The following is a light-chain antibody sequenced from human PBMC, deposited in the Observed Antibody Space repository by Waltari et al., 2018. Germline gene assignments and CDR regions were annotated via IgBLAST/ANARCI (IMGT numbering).Light chain of an antibody. CDR1: KLGHKF. Sequence: SYELTQPPSVSVSAGQTASIPCSGDKLGHKFVCCFQQRPGQSPVLDIYQDKKRPSGIPERFSGSNSGNTATLTISGSQPLDEADYYCQAWDSSSDSYVFGSGTKVTV. V-gene: IGLV3-1*01. CDR2: QDK. J-gene: IGLJ1*01. CDR3: QAWDSSSDSYV.